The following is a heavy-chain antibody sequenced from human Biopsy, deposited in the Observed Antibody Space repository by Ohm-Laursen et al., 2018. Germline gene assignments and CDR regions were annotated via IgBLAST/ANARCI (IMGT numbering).Heavy chain of an antibody. CDR2: ISYDGSKT. CDR3: AKDKGIFNFYYYGMDV. CDR1: GFTFSNSG. J-gene: IGHJ6*02. Sequence: SLRLSCAAPGFTFSNSGMHWVRQAPGKGLEWVAAISYDGSKTDYGDSVKGRLNISRDNSKNTLDLQMSSLRVEDTAVYFCAKDKGIFNFYYYGMDVWGQGTTVTVSS. V-gene: IGHV3-30*18. D-gene: IGHD3-3*01.